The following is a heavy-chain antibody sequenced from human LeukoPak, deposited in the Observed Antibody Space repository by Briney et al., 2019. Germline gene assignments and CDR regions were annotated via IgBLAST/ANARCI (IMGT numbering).Heavy chain of an antibody. J-gene: IGHJ4*02. V-gene: IGHV4-4*02. CDR3: GRGGSGTSPYYFDY. Sequence: SETLSLTCAVSGGSISSSNWWSWVRQPPGKGLEWIGEIYHSGSTNYNPSLKSRDTISVDKSKNQFSLKLSSVTAADTAVYYCGRGGSGTSPYYFDYWGQGTLVTVSS. CDR2: IYHSGST. D-gene: IGHD3-10*01. CDR1: GGSISSSNW.